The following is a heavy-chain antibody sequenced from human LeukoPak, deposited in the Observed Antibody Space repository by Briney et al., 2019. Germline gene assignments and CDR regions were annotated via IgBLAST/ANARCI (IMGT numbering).Heavy chain of an antibody. CDR2: TNPNSGNT. J-gene: IGHJ4*02. CDR3: ARGASRSFDY. V-gene: IGHV1-8*03. CDR1: GYTFTGYD. Sequence: ASVKVSCKASGYTFTGYDINWVRQATGQGLEWMGWTNPNSGNTGYAQKFQGRVTFTRDTSISRAYMELSSLRSEDTAVYYCARGASRSFDYWGQGTLVTVSS.